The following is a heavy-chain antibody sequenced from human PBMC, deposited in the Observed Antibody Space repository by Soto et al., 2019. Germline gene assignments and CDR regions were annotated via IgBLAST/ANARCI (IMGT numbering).Heavy chain of an antibody. Sequence: ASVKVSCKASGYTFTSYAMNWVRQAPGQGLEWMGWINTNTGNPTYAQGFTGRFDFSLDTSVSTAYLQICSLKAEDTAVYYCARAITPNYDFWSGYYYYYGMDVWGQGTTVTVSS. CDR2: INTNTGNP. CDR3: ARAITPNYDFWSGYYYYYGMDV. D-gene: IGHD3-3*01. V-gene: IGHV7-4-1*01. J-gene: IGHJ6*02. CDR1: GYTFTSYA.